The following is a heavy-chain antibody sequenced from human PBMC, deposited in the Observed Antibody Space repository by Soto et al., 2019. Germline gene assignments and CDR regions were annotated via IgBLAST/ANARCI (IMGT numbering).Heavy chain of an antibody. CDR2: INPNSGGT. Sequence: ASVKVSCKASGYTLTSYYMHWGRQAPGQGLEWMGWINPNSGGTNYAQKFRGRVTMTRDTSISTAHMELSRRRYDDTAVYYCARVPYYCDKRYYGMDVWGQGTTVTVSS. V-gene: IGHV1-2*02. J-gene: IGHJ6*02. CDR1: GYTLTSYY. D-gene: IGHD3-22*01. CDR3: ARVPYYCDKRYYGMDV.